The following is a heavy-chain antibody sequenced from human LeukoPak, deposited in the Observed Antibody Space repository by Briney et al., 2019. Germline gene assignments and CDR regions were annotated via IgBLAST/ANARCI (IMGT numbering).Heavy chain of an antibody. D-gene: IGHD6-19*01. J-gene: IGHJ4*02. CDR3: ARAVAGTFYFDY. V-gene: IGHV3-66*01. Sequence: GGSLRLSCAASGFTVSSNYMSWVRKAQGKGLEWVSVIYSGGSTYYADSVKGRFTISRDNSKNTLYLQMNSLRAEDTAVYYCARAVAGTFYFDYWGQGTLVTVSS. CDR1: GFTVSSNY. CDR2: IYSGGST.